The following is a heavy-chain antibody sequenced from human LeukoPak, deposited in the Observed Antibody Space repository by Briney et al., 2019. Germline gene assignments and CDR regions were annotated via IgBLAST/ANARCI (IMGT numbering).Heavy chain of an antibody. Sequence: SQTLSLTCAISGDSVSSNNAAWIWIRQSPSRGLEWLGRTYYRSKWYSFYGESVKSRIAINPDTSKNQISLQLNSVTPEDTAVYYCARGSIRDTGWDPPDYWGQGTLVTVSS. CDR3: ARGSIRDTGWDPPDY. CDR2: TYYRSKWYS. D-gene: IGHD6-19*01. J-gene: IGHJ4*02. CDR1: GDSVSSNNAA. V-gene: IGHV6-1*01.